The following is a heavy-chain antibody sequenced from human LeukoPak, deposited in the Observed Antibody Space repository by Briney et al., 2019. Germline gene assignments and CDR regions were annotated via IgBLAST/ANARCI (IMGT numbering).Heavy chain of an antibody. Sequence: ATVKVSCKASGYTFTTYGISWVRQAPGRGLEWMGWISTYNAITNYAQKLQGRVTMTTDTSTSTSYMELRSLRSDDTAVYYCARDRGYVSASPCDYWGQGTLVTVSS. D-gene: IGHD5-12*01. CDR1: GYTFTTYG. J-gene: IGHJ4*02. CDR2: ISTYNAIT. V-gene: IGHV1-18*01. CDR3: ARDRGYVSASPCDY.